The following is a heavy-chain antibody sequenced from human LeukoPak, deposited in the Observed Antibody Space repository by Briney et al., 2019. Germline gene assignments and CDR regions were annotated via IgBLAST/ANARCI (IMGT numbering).Heavy chain of an antibody. J-gene: IGHJ4*02. Sequence: PETLSLTCTVSGGSISSYYWSWIRQPPGKGLEWIGYIYYSGSTNYNPSLKSRVTISVDTSKNQFSLKLSSVTAADTAVYYCARGTAAAGTAGYWGQGTLVTVSS. CDR1: GGSISSYY. CDR3: ARGTAAAGTAGY. V-gene: IGHV4-59*01. D-gene: IGHD6-13*01. CDR2: IYYSGST.